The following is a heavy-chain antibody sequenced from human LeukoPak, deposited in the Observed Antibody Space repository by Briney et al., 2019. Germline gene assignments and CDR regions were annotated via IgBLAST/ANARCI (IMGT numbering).Heavy chain of an antibody. J-gene: IGHJ4*02. CDR3: AKDKSYYDDSGSYGLDY. D-gene: IGHD3-10*01. Sequence: GGSLRLSCAASGFTFSSYAMSWVRQAPGKGLEWVSAISGSGGSTYYADSVKGRFTISRDNSKNTLYLQMNSLRAEDTAVYYCAKDKSYYDDSGSYGLDYWGQGTLVTVSS. CDR1: GFTFSSYA. V-gene: IGHV3-23*01. CDR2: ISGSGGST.